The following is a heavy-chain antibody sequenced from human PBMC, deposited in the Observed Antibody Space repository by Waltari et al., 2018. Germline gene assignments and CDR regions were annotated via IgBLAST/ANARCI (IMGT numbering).Heavy chain of an antibody. CDR1: GGTLSSYA. CDR2: IIPIFGTA. J-gene: IGHJ4*02. D-gene: IGHD4-4*01. Sequence: QVQLVQSGAEVKKPGSSVQVSCKASGGTLSSYAISWVRQAPGQGLEWMGGIIPIFGTANYAQKFQGRVTITADESTSTAYMELSSLRSEDTAVYYCDLEGNSLSYWGQGTLVTVSS. CDR3: DLEGNSLSY. V-gene: IGHV1-69*01.